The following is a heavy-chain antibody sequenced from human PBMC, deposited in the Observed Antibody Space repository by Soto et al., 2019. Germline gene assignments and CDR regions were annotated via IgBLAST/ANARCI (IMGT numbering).Heavy chain of an antibody. J-gene: IGHJ2*01. D-gene: IGHD3-16*01. Sequence: AAAGETVRSYAVAGVRQAKGKGLEWVSSISSSDGGTYYADSVKGRLTISRDNSTNTLFLQMNSLRVEDTAVYYCVKDDMILARRDLALWVSGTL. CDR3: VKDDMILARRDLAL. CDR1: GETVRSYA. V-gene: IGHV3-23*01. CDR2: ISSSDGGT.